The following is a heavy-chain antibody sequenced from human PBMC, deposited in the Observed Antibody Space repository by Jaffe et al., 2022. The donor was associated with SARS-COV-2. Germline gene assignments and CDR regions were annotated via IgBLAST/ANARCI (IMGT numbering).Heavy chain of an antibody. D-gene: IGHD6-6*01. CDR2: ISGSGGST. J-gene: IGHJ4*02. CDR3: AKNAGDIAARRVYFDY. V-gene: IGHV3-23*01. Sequence: EVQLLESGGGLVQPGGSLRLSCAASGFTFSSYAMSWVRQAPGKGLEWVSAISGSGGSTYYADSVKGRFTISRDNSKNTLYLQMNSLRAEDTAVYYCAKNAGDIAARRVYFDYWGQGTLVTVSS. CDR1: GFTFSSYA.